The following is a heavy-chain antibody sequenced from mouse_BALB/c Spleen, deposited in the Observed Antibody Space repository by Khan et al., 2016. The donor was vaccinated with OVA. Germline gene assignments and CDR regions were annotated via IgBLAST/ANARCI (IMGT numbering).Heavy chain of an antibody. CDR3: ARLEDI. J-gene: IGHJ2*01. Sequence: QVQLKESGPGLVAPSQSLSITCTVSGFSLTSYGVHWVRQPPGKGPEWLGVIWAGGSTNYNSALTSRLSISKDNSKSQVFLKMNSLQTEDTAMYYCARLEDIWGQGTTLTVSS. CDR1: GFSLTSYG. CDR2: IWAGGST. V-gene: IGHV2-9*02. D-gene: IGHD1-3*01.